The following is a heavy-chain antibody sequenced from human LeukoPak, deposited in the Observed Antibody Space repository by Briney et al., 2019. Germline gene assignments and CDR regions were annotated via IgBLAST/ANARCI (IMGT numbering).Heavy chain of an antibody. D-gene: IGHD4-17*01. Sequence: GGSLRLSCAASGLTFSIYAMSWVRQAPGKGLEWVSTISGSGGNTYYADSVKGRFSISRDNSKNTLYLQMNSLRAEDTAVYYCAKGVTTVTTRYFDYWGQGTLVTVSS. CDR2: ISGSGGNT. V-gene: IGHV3-23*01. CDR1: GLTFSIYA. J-gene: IGHJ4*02. CDR3: AKGVTTVTTRYFDY.